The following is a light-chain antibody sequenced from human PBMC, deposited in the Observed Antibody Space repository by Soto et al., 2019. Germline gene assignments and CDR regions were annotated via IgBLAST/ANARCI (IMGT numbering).Light chain of an antibody. CDR3: QQSHISPLS. CDR2: AAS. V-gene: IGKV1-39*01. CDR1: QTVDTY. Sequence: DIQTTQSPSSLSASVGDTITISCRASQTVDTYLNWYQQKRGQAPKLLIFAASSLQSGVPSRFSGSGSDTEFTLTINSLQPEDFATYYCQQSHISPLSFGGGTKVDIK. J-gene: IGKJ4*01.